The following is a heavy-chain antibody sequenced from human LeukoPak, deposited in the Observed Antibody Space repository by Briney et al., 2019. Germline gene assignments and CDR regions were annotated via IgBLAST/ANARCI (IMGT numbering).Heavy chain of an antibody. V-gene: IGHV3-53*01. CDR3: ARSSTSYNWFGP. J-gene: IGHJ5*02. CDR1: GFTFSSYS. D-gene: IGHD6-13*01. CDR2: IYSGGST. Sequence: GGSLRLSCAASGFTFSSYSMNWVRQAPGKGLEWVSVIYSGGSTYYADSVKGRFTISRDNSKNTLYLQMNSLRAEDTAVYYCARSSTSYNWFGPWGQGTLVTVSS.